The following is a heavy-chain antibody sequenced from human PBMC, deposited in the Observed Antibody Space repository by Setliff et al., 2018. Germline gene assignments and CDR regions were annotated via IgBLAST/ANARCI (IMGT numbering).Heavy chain of an antibody. Sequence: PSETLSLTCTVSGGSVGSRRNYWGWFRQPAGKGLEWIGQIYTSWSTNYNPSLKSRVTMSVDTSKNQFSLNLSSVTAADTAVYYCARTGTYRYFDYWGQGALVTVSS. J-gene: IGHJ4*02. CDR1: GGSVGSRRNY. D-gene: IGHD1-1*01. V-gene: IGHV4-61*09. CDR3: ARTGTYRYFDY. CDR2: IYTSWST.